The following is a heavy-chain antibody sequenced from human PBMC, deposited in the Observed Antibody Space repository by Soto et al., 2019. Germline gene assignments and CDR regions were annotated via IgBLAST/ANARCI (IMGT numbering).Heavy chain of an antibody. CDR2: INAGNGNT. J-gene: IGHJ3*02. CDR1: GYTFTSYA. Sequence: QVPLVQSGAEVKKPGASVKVSCKASGYTFTSYAMHWVRQAPGQRLEWMGWINAGNGNTKYSQKFQGRVTITRDTSASTAYMELSSLRSEDTAVYYCARDRWDSSSWYGSLGAFDIWGQGTMVTVSS. V-gene: IGHV1-3*01. D-gene: IGHD6-13*01. CDR3: ARDRWDSSSWYGSLGAFDI.